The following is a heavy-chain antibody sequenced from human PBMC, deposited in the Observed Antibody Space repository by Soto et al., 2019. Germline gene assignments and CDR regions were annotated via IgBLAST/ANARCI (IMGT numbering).Heavy chain of an antibody. CDR2: ISISGSNI. D-gene: IGHD3-3*01. V-gene: IGHV3-11*01. J-gene: IGHJ4*02. Sequence: VQLVESGGGLVKLGGSLRLSCAASGFTFNDYYMTWIRQAPGKGLEWISYISISGSNIHYADSVKGRFTISRDNAKKSLYLQMDSLRAEDTAVYFCARGWRYDFWSGYFAFWGQGAVVTVSS. CDR3: ARGWRYDFWSGYFAF. CDR1: GFTFNDYY.